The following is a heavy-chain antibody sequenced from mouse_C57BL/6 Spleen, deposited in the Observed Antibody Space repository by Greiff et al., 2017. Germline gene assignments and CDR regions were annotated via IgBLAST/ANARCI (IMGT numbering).Heavy chain of an antibody. CDR1: GYTFTSYW. V-gene: IGHV1-59*01. CDR3: ARVTTSREVAY. D-gene: IGHD2-3*01. J-gene: IGHJ3*01. Sequence: QVQLQQPGAELVRPGTSVKLSCKASGYTFTSYWMHWVKQRPGQGLEWIGVIDPSDSYTNYNQKFKGKATLTVDTSSSTAYMQLSSLTSEDSAVYYCARVTTSREVAYWGQGTLVTVSA. CDR2: IDPSDSYT.